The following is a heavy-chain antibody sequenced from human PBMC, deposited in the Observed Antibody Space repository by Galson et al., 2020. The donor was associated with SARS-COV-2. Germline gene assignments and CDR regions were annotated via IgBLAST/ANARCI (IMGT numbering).Heavy chain of an antibody. CDR2: ISSSSSYI. V-gene: IGHV3-21*01. D-gene: IGHD3-22*01. Sequence: TGGSLRLYCAASGFTFSSYSMNWVRQAPGKGLEWVSSISSSSSYIYYADSVKGRFTISRDNAKNSLYLQMNSLRAEDTAVDYCPRRAGQYYYDSSGSTSGMDVWGQGTTVTVSS. J-gene: IGHJ6*02. CDR1: GFTFSSYS. CDR3: PRRAGQYYYDSSGSTSGMDV.